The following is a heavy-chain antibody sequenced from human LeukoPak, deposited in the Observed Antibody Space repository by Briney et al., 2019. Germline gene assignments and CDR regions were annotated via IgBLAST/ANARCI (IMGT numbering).Heavy chain of an antibody. D-gene: IGHD2-2*01. J-gene: IGHJ5*02. CDR1: GGSISSSSYY. CDR2: IYYSGST. CDR3: ARLGAHIVVVPAAMPGVFWFDP. Sequence: PSETLSLTCTVSGGSISSSSYYWGWIRQPPGKGLEWIGSIYYSGSTYYSPSLKSRVTISVDTSKNQFSLKLSSVTAADTAVYYCARLGAHIVVVPAAMPGVFWFDPWGQGTLVTVSS. V-gene: IGHV4-39*07.